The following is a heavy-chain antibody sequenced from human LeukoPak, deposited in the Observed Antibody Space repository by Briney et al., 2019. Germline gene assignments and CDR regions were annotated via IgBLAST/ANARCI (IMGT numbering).Heavy chain of an antibody. V-gene: IGHV1-69*05. Sequence: SVKVSCXASGGTFSSYAISWVRQAPGQGLEWMGGIIPIFGTANYAQKFQGRVTITTDESTSTAYMELSSLRSEDTAVYYCAENYYDSSGYYSPVGYWGQGTLVTVSS. CDR3: AENYYDSSGYYSPVGY. CDR1: GGTFSSYA. J-gene: IGHJ4*02. CDR2: IIPIFGTA. D-gene: IGHD3-22*01.